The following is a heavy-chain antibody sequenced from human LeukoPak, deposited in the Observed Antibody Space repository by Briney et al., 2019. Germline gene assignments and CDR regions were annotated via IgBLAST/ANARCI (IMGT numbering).Heavy chain of an antibody. D-gene: IGHD1-1*01. Sequence: GGSLRLSCAASGFTFKNYWMHWVRQAPGKGLVWVSRVSDDGSTTTYADSVKGRFTISRDNAKNTLYLQMNSLRPEDTAVYYCVRHNAARAFDIWGQGTMVIVSS. CDR3: VRHNAARAFDI. V-gene: IGHV3-74*03. CDR1: GFTFKNYW. CDR2: VSDDGSTT. J-gene: IGHJ3*02.